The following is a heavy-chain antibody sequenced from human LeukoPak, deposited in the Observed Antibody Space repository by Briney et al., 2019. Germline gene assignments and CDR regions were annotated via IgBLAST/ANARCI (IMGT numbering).Heavy chain of an antibody. J-gene: IGHJ4*02. V-gene: IGHV1-46*01. D-gene: IGHD4-17*01. CDR3: AKDPIADYGLIVDF. CDR1: GYTFTDYS. Sequence: GASVRLSCEASGYTFTDYSIHCVRQAPGQALEWMGIINPSGGGASYAQKFQGRVTMTRDTSTSTVYMELSSLRSEDTAVYYCAKDPIADYGLIVDFWGQGTLVTVSS. CDR2: INPSGGGA.